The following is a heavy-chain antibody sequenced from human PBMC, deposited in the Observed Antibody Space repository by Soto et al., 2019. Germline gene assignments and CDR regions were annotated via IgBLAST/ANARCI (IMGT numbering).Heavy chain of an antibody. CDR1: GGSLSGNF. Sequence: QVQLQQWSAGLLKPSETLSLTCAVYGGSLSGNFWSWIRQTPGKGLVWIAEINHRGNTNDNPSLKSRVAISVDTSKNQFSLKLNSVTAADTAVYYCARGEFGVNYCSGNSSHCAFDIWAQGTMVTVSS. CDR3: ARGEFGVNYCSGNSSHCAFDI. V-gene: IGHV4-34*01. J-gene: IGHJ3*02. CDR2: INHRGNT. D-gene: IGHD2-2*01.